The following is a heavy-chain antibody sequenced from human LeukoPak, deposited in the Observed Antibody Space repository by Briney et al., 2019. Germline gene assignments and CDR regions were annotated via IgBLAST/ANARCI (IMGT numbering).Heavy chain of an antibody. CDR2: INHSGST. D-gene: IGHD3-22*01. V-gene: IGHV4-34*01. CDR3: ARGRSSYYYDRVDAFDI. J-gene: IGHJ3*02. Sequence: SETLSLTCAVYGGSFSGYYWSWIRQPPGKGLEWIGEINHSGSTNYNPSLKSRVTISVYTSKNQFSLKLSSVTAADTAVYYCARGRSSYYYDRVDAFDIWGQGTMVTVSS. CDR1: GGSFSGYY.